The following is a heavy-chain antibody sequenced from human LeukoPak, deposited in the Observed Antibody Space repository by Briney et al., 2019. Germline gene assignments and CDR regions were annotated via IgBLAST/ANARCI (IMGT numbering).Heavy chain of an antibody. J-gene: IGHJ3*02. CDR3: ARANYYDSSGYSRGAFDI. D-gene: IGHD3-22*01. V-gene: IGHV4-61*02. CDR1: GGSISSSSYY. CDR2: IYTSGST. Sequence: SETLSLTCTVSGGSISSSSYYWSWIRQPAGKGLEYIGRIYTSGSTNYNPSLKSRVTISVDTSKNQFSLKLSSVTAADTAVYYCARANYYDSSGYSRGAFDIWGQGTMVTVSS.